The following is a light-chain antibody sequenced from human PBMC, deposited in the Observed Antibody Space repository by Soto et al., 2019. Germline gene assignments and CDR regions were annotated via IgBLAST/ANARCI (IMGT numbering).Light chain of an antibody. V-gene: IGKV3-15*01. CDR3: QQYNNWPPLT. CDR2: GAS. J-gene: IGKJ4*01. Sequence: EIVMTQSPATLSVSPGERATLSCRASQSVSSNLAWYHQKPCQAPRLLIYGASTRTTGIPARFSGIGSGTEFTLTISILQSEDFAVYYWQQYNNWPPLTFGGGTKVEIK. CDR1: QSVSSN.